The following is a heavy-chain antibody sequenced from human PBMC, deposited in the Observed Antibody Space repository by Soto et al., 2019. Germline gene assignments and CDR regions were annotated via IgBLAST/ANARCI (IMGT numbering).Heavy chain of an antibody. D-gene: IGHD2-15*01. Sequence: QVQLVQSGAEVKKPGSSVKVSCKASGGTFSSYAISWVRQAPGQGLEWMGGIIPIFGTANYAQKFQGRVTITADESTSTAYMELSSLRSEDTAVYDCARNPGYCSGGSYSQPYYYYYGMDVWGQGTTVTVSS. CDR2: IIPIFGTA. V-gene: IGHV1-69*01. CDR3: ARNPGYCSGGSYSQPYYYYYGMDV. CDR1: GGTFSSYA. J-gene: IGHJ6*02.